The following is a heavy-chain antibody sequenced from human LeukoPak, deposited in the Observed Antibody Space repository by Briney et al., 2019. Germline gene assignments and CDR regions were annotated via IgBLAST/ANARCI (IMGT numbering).Heavy chain of an antibody. Sequence: PGRSLRLSCAASGFIFSSYGMHWVRQAPGKWLEWVAVIWYDGSNKFYADSVKGRFTISRDNSKNTLYLQMNSLRAEDTAVYYCATYGDSRRRDWYFDLWGRGTLVTVSS. J-gene: IGHJ2*01. D-gene: IGHD4-17*01. CDR2: IWYDGSNK. V-gene: IGHV3-33*01. CDR1: GFIFSSYG. CDR3: ATYGDSRRRDWYFDL.